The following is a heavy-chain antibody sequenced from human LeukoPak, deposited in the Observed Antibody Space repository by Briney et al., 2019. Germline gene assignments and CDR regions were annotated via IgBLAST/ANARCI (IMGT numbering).Heavy chain of an antibody. Sequence: GGSLRLSCAASGFTFSNAWMSWVRQAPGKGLEWFGRIKSKTDGGPTDYAAPVKGRFTISRDDSKNTLYLQMNSLKTEDTAVYYCTTDFHGGSCYGTFGCDAFDIWGQGTMVTVSS. CDR3: TTDFHGGSCYGTFGCDAFDI. V-gene: IGHV3-15*01. D-gene: IGHD2-15*01. J-gene: IGHJ3*02. CDR2: IKSKTDGGPT. CDR1: GFTFSNAW.